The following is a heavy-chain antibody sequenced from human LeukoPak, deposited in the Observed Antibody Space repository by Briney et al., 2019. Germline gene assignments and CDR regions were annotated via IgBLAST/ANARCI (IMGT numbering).Heavy chain of an antibody. CDR3: ARELLGPHFYGMDV. J-gene: IGHJ6*02. Sequence: GGSLRLSCVASGFTFSDYDMHWVRQVTGKGLEWVSAIHTSGLTYYANSVKGRFIISRDNAKNSLFLQMNSLRAGDTAVYYCARELLGPHFYGMDVWGQGTTVTVSS. CDR1: GFTFSDYD. V-gene: IGHV3-13*01. CDR2: IHTSGLT. D-gene: IGHD3-3*02.